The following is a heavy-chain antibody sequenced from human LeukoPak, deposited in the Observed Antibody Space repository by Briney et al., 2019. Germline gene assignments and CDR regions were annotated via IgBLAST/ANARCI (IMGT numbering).Heavy chain of an antibody. CDR2: IYYSGST. V-gene: IGHV4-59*01. CDR3: ARGDRFGEFGYSSGWLDY. Sequence: SETLSLTCTVSGGSISSYYWSWIRQPPGKGLEWIGYIYYSGSTNYNPSLKSRVTISVDTSKNQFSLKLSSVTAADTAVYYCARGDRFGEFGYSSGWLDYWGQGTLVTVSS. J-gene: IGHJ4*02. D-gene: IGHD6-19*01. CDR1: GGSISSYY.